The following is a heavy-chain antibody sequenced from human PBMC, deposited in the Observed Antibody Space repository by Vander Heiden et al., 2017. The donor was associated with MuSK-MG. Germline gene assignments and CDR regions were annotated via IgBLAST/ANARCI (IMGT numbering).Heavy chain of an antibody. J-gene: IGHJ6*03. Sequence: QVQLQESGPGLVKPSQTLSPPCTVPGGSISSGGYYWSWIRQHTGKGREWIGYIYNGGSTYYDPSLKSRVTISVDTSKNQFSLKLSSVTAADTAVYYCARAPRGYCSSTSCPITKYYYYYYYMDVWGKGTTVTVSS. CDR3: ARAPRGYCSSTSCPITKYYYYYYYMDV. D-gene: IGHD2-2*03. CDR1: GGSISSGGYY. CDR2: IYNGGST. V-gene: IGHV4-31*03.